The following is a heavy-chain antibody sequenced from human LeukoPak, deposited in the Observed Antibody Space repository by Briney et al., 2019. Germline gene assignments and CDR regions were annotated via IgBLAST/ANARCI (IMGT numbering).Heavy chain of an antibody. J-gene: IGHJ4*02. V-gene: IGHV5-51*01. CDR3: ARKYSSGWPN. Sequence: GKSLKISCQGSGYSFTTYWIGWVRQMPGKGLEWMGIIYPGDADTRYSTSLQGQVTISADKSINTAYLQWSSLKASDTAMYYCARKYSSGWPNWGQGTLVTVSS. CDR2: IYPGDADT. D-gene: IGHD6-19*01. CDR1: GYSFTTYW.